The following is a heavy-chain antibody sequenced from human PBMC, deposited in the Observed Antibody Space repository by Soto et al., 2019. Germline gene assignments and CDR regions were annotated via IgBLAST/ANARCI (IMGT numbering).Heavy chain of an antibody. CDR1: GGAFSDYA. CDR2: IMPIFRAP. D-gene: IGHD2-15*01. Sequence: QVQLVQSGAEVKKPGSSVKVSCKASGGAFSDYAFSWVRQAPGQGLEWLGGIMPIFRAPDYAQKFQGRVTITADECTRTSYMGMNSLRSEHTAVYYCASWVKVPDIGNYYYGMDVWGQGTTVTVS. J-gene: IGHJ6*02. CDR3: ASWVKVPDIGNYYYGMDV. V-gene: IGHV1-69*12.